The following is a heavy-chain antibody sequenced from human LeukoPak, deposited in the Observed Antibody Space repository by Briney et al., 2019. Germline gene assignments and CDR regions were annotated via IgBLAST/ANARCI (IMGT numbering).Heavy chain of an antibody. CDR2: IYYSGSI. J-gene: IGHJ6*02. V-gene: IGHV4-39*01. Sequence: PSETLSLTCTVSGGSISSSNHYWGWIRQPPGQGLEWIGSIYYSGSIYYNPSLKSRVTISVDTSKNQFSLKPSSVTAADTAVYYCAVAYGMDVWGQGTTVTVSS. CDR3: AVAYGMDV. D-gene: IGHD5-12*01. CDR1: GGSISSSNHY.